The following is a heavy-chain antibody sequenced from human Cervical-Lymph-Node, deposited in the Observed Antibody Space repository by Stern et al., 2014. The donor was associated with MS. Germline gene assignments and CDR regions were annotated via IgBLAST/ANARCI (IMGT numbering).Heavy chain of an antibody. D-gene: IGHD3-22*01. CDR1: GYTFTSYG. V-gene: IGHV1-18*01. CDR2: VRTYNGCT. CDR3: ARDRWGSHDIGGTYYRF. Sequence: QVQLVQSGAEVKKPGASVKVSCETSGYTFTSYGISWIRQVPGQGLEWMGWVRTYNGCTNFSQKVQGRVTMTTDSSTNSVYMELRSLRSDDTAVYFCARDRWGSHDIGGTYYRFWGQGTPITVSS. J-gene: IGHJ4*02.